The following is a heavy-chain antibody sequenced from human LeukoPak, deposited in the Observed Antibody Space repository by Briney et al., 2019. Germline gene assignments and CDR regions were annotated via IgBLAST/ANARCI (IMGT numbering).Heavy chain of an antibody. CDR3: ARVTPFYYGARNYDFWSGSYYYYYMDV. CDR1: GFTFDDYC. V-gene: IGHV3-20*04. D-gene: IGHD3-3*01. CDR2: INWNGGNT. J-gene: IGHJ6*03. Sequence: AGGSLRLSCAASGFTFDDYCMSWVRQAPGKGLEWVSCINWNGGNTRYADSVKGRFTISRDHAKNSLYLQMNSLRTEDTAFYFCARVTPFYYGARNYDFWSGSYYYYYMDVWGKGATVTVSS.